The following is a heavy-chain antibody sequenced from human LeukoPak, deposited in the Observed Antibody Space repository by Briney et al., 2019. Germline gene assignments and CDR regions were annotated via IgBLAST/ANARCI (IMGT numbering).Heavy chain of an antibody. J-gene: IGHJ4*02. D-gene: IGHD6-19*01. V-gene: IGHV3-74*01. CDR2: INTDGTVT. CDR3: ATKQWLAPPPDS. Sequence: GGSLRLSCAASGFTFSKYWMLWLRQAPAKGLESVSRINTDGTVTTYADSVKGRFTVSRDNADNTMFLQMNSVRDEDTAVYYCATKQWLAPPPDSWGQGTPVTVSS. CDR1: GFTFSKYW.